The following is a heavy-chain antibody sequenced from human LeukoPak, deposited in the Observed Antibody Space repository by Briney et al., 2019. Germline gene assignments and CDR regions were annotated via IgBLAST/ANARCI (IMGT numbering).Heavy chain of an antibody. CDR1: GYAFSSYG. CDR2: ISGYNGNT. D-gene: IGHD5/OR15-5a*01. Sequence: SVKVSCKASGYAFSSYGISWVRQAPGQGLEWMGWISGYNGNTNYAQKLQGRVTMTTDTSTTTAYMELRSLRYDDTAVYYCARDWHSVSSTREIYFDYWGQGTRVTVSS. CDR3: ARDWHSVSSTREIYFDY. J-gene: IGHJ4*02. V-gene: IGHV1-18*01.